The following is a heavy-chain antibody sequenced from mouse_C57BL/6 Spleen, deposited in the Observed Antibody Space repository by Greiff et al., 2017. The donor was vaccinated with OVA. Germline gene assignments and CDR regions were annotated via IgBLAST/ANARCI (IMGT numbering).Heavy chain of an antibody. CDR1: GYTFTSYW. CDR2: IHPNSGST. J-gene: IGHJ2*01. Sequence: QVQLQQPGAELVKPGASVKLSCKASGYTFTSYWMHWVKQRPGQGLEWIGMIHPNSGSTNYNEKFKSKATLTVDKSSSTAYMQLSSLTSEDSAVYYCAREGPNYYGSSPHFDYWGQGTTRTVSS. D-gene: IGHD1-1*01. V-gene: IGHV1-64*01. CDR3: AREGPNYYGSSPHFDY.